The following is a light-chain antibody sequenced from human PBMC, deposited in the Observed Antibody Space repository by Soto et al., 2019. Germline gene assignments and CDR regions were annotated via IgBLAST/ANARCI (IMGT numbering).Light chain of an antibody. V-gene: IGLV1-44*01. CDR1: SSNIGTYT. CDR3: AAWDVSLNGLYV. CDR2: NND. Sequence: QSVLTQPPSASGTPGQRVTISCSGSSSNIGTYTVNWYQQLPGTAPKLLIYNNDQRPSGVPDRFSGFKSGTAASLAISGLQSEDEAEYYCAAWDVSLNGLYVFGTATKLTVL. J-gene: IGLJ1*01.